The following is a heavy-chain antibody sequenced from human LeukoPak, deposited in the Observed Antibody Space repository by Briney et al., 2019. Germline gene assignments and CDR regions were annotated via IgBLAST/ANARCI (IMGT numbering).Heavy chain of an antibody. CDR3: ARGEFNSGDLDY. CDR1: KFTFSSYA. D-gene: IGHD3-10*01. Sequence: PGGSLRLSCAASKFTFSSYAMVWVRQAPGRGLEWVAVISYDGNSKYHAESVKGRYTIPRDNSKNTLYLQMNSLRAEDTAVYFCARGEFNSGDLDYWGQGTLVTVSS. J-gene: IGHJ4*02. CDR2: ISYDGNSK. V-gene: IGHV3-30-3*01.